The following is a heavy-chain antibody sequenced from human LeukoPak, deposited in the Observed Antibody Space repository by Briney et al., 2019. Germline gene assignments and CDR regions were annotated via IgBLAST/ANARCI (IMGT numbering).Heavy chain of an antibody. CDR2: IYYSGVT. V-gene: IGHV4-39*07. CDR3: SRDIGLGANDY. Sequence: SETLSLTCSVSGGSIINSNFHWGWIRQPPGKGLEWLGGIYYSGVTYYNPSLKSRVTISVDTSRNQFSLNLNSVTAADTALYYCSRDIGLGANDYWGQGTLVTVSS. J-gene: IGHJ4*02. D-gene: IGHD1-26*01. CDR1: GGSIINSNFH.